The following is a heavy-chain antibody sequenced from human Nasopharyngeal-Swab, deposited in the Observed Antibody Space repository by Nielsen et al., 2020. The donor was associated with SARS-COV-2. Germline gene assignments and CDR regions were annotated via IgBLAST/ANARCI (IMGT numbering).Heavy chain of an antibody. CDR3: ARDPPATWYGMDV. CDR2: IWYGGSNK. Sequence: GGSLRLSGAASGFTFSRYGMHWVRQAPGKGLEWVAVIWYGGSNKYYADSVKGRFTISRDNSKNTLYLQMNSLRAEDTAVYYCARDPPATWYGMDVWGQGTTVTVSS. CDR1: GFTFSRYG. V-gene: IGHV3-33*01. J-gene: IGHJ6*02.